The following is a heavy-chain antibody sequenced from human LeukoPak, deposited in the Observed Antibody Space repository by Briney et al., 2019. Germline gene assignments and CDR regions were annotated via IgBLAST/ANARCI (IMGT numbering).Heavy chain of an antibody. V-gene: IGHV3-21*01. CDR2: ISGSSSYI. CDR3: AELGITMIGGV. CDR1: GFTFSNYA. Sequence: GGSLRLSCAASGFTFSNYAMNWVRQAPGKGLEWVSSISGSSSYIYYADSVKGRFTISRDNAKNSLYLQMNSLRAEDTAVYYCAELGITMIGGVWGKGTTVTISS. D-gene: IGHD3-10*02. J-gene: IGHJ6*04.